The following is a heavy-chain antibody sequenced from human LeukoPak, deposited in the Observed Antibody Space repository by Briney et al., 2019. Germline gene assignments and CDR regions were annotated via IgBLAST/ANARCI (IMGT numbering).Heavy chain of an antibody. D-gene: IGHD6-6*01. CDR1: GYTFTSDG. Sequence: ASVKVSCKASGYTFTSDGISWVRQAPGQGLEWMGWISAYNGNTNYAQKLQGRVTMTTDTSTSTAYMELRSLRSDDTAVYYCARALYSSSAVGFDPWGQGTLVTVSS. CDR3: ARALYSSSAVGFDP. V-gene: IGHV1-18*01. CDR2: ISAYNGNT. J-gene: IGHJ5*02.